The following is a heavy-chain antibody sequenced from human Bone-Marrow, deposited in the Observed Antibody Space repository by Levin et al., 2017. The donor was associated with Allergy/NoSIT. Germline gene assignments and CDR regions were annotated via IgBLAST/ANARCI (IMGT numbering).Heavy chain of an antibody. V-gene: IGHV3-30*03. CDR2: ISYDGSNK. CDR3: ARSGTFGNWFDP. Sequence: GGSLRLSCAASGFTFSSYGMHWVRQAPGKGLEWVAVISYDGSNKYYADSVKGRFTISRDNSKNTLYLQMNSLRAEDTAVYYCARSGTFGNWFDPWGQGTLVTVSS. J-gene: IGHJ5*02. CDR1: GFTFSSYG. D-gene: IGHD1-7*01.